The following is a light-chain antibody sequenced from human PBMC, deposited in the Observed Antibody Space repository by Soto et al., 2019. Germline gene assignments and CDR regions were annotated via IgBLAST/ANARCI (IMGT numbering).Light chain of an antibody. Sequence: QSALTQPASVSGSPGQSITISCTGTSSDVGGYHYVSWYQQHPGKAPKLMIYDVSNRPSGVSNRFSGSKSGNTASLTISGLQAEDEDDYYCISYTRSSTLVVVFGGGTKLTVL. J-gene: IGLJ2*01. CDR2: DVS. V-gene: IGLV2-14*01. CDR1: SSDVGGYHY. CDR3: ISYTRSSTLVVV.